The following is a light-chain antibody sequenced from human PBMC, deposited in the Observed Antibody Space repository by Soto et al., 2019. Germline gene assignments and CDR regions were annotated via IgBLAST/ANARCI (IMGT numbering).Light chain of an antibody. Sequence: DIQITHSPSTLSASVGDRVTITCRASQSISSWLAWYQQKPGKAPNLLIYKASSLESGVPSRFSGSGSGTEFTLTISSLQPDDFATYYCQQYNSYPYTFGQGTKLEIK. J-gene: IGKJ2*01. CDR2: KAS. V-gene: IGKV1-5*03. CDR1: QSISSW. CDR3: QQYNSYPYT.